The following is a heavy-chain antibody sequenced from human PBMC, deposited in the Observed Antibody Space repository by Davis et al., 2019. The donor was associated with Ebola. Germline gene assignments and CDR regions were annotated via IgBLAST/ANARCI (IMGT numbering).Heavy chain of an antibody. CDR2: IRSKAYAGTT. J-gene: IGHJ4*02. V-gene: IGHV3-49*04. Sequence: GGSLRLSCTASGFTFGDYAMSWVRQAPGKGLEWVGFIRSKAYAGTTEYAASVKGRFTISRDDSKSIAYLQMNSLKTEDTAVYYCSREATGTGLLGYWGQGTLLTVSS. CDR1: GFTFGDYA. D-gene: IGHD6-13*01. CDR3: SREATGTGLLGY.